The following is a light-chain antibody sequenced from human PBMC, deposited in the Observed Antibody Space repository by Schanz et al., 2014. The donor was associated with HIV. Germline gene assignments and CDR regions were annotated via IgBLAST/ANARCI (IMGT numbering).Light chain of an antibody. CDR1: EEIRAR. V-gene: IGKV1-5*03. CDR3: QQFHTYPYT. CDR2: QAS. J-gene: IGKJ2*01. Sequence: DIQMTQSPSTLSASVGDRVTITCRASEEIRARLAWYQQKPGQAPHLLIYQASTLQTGVSSRFSGSGSGTEFTLTISGLLPDDFATYFCQQFHTYPYTFGQGTKLEIK.